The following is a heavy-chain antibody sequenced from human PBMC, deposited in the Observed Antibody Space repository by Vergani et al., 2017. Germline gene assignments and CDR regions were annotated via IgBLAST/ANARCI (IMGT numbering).Heavy chain of an antibody. CDR3: TKAGQYDSDNFHDS. J-gene: IGHJ1*01. V-gene: IGHV3-30*02. Sequence: QVQLEESGGGVVQPGRSLRLSCETSGLMFNNYGMHWVRQAPGKGLEWVAFIRYDGTKRFYGDSVKGRFTISRDNSQTTVFLQMNSLRADDSAVYYCTKAGQYDSDNFHDSWGQGALVTVAS. CDR1: GLMFNNYG. D-gene: IGHD3-22*01. CDR2: IRYDGTKR.